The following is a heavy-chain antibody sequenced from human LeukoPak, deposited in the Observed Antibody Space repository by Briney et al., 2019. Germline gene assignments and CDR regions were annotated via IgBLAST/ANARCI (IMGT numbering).Heavy chain of an antibody. J-gene: IGHJ5*02. Sequence: ASVKVSCKASGYTFTSYAMHWVRQAPGQRLEWMGWINVGNGNTKYSQEFQGRVTITRDTSASTAYMELSSLRSEDMAVYYCARGRWELPLTYNWFDPWGQGTLVTVSS. CDR1: GYTFTSYA. V-gene: IGHV1-3*03. D-gene: IGHD1-26*01. CDR2: INVGNGNT. CDR3: ARGRWELPLTYNWFDP.